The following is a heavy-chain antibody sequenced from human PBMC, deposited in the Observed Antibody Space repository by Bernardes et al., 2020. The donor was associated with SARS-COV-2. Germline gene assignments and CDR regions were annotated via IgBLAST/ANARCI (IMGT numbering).Heavy chain of an antibody. CDR2: ISFDGSNK. D-gene: IGHD4-17*01. J-gene: IGHJ6*02. CDR3: ARDWDYGESGYYYGVDV. V-gene: IGHV3-30-3*01. Sequence: GGSLRLSCAASGFTFNTYAMHWVRQAPGKGLEWLAFISFDGSNKYYADSVKGRFTISRDNSRNTLYLLMNSLRPEDTAVYYCARDWDYGESGYYYGVDVWGQGTTVTVSS. CDR1: GFTFNTYA.